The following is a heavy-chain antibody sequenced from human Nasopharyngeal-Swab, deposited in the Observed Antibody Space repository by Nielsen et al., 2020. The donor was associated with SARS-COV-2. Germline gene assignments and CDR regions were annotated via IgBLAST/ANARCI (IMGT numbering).Heavy chain of an antibody. CDR3: AKDYGDYPWYFDY. CDR2: ISGSGGST. Sequence: GESLKISCAASGFTFSGYAMSWVRQAPGKGLEWVSAISGSGGSTYYADSVKGRFTISRDNSKNTLYLQMNSLRAEDTAVYYCAKDYGDYPWYFDYWGQGTLVTVSS. J-gene: IGHJ4*02. D-gene: IGHD4-17*01. V-gene: IGHV3-23*01. CDR1: GFTFSGYA.